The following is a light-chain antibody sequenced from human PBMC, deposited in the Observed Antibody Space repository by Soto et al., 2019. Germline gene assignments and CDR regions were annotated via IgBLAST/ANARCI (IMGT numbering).Light chain of an antibody. CDR2: EVS. Sequence: QYALTQPPSASGSPGQSVTISCTGTSSDVGGYNYVSWYQQHPGKAPKLMIYEVSKRPSGVPDRFSGSKSGNTASLTVSGLQAEDEADYYCSSYAGSNNYVFVTGTNVTVL. CDR3: SSYAGSNNYV. CDR1: SSDVGGYNY. V-gene: IGLV2-8*01. J-gene: IGLJ1*01.